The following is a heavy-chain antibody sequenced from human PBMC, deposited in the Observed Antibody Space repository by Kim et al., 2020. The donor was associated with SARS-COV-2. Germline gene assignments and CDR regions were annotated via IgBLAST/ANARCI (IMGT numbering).Heavy chain of an antibody. CDR1: RFTFSNYG. D-gene: IGHD2-8*02. CDR2: ISNDGGIK. Sequence: GGSLRLSCAASRFTFSNYGMHWVRQAPGKGLEWVTFISNDGGIKYYADSVKGRFTISRDNSKSTLYLQMNSLTPEDTAVYYCAKDRSATWSLDYWGQGTLVTVSS. CDR3: AKDRSATWSLDY. V-gene: IGHV3-30*18. J-gene: IGHJ4*02.